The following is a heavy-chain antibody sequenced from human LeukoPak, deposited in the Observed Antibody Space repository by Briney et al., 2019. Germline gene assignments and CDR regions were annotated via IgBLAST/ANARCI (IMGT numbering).Heavy chain of an antibody. V-gene: IGHV3-43*01. CDR1: GFPYDDYT. CDR3: AKDTSRGYNYYSCMDV. CDR2: ISWDGGST. Sequence: GGPLRLSCAASGFPYDDYTMHWLRQAPGKGREWVSLISWDGGSTYYGDSVKGRFTISRDHSNNSLYLQMNSLRTEDTALYYCAKDTSRGYNYYSCMDVWGKGTTVTVSS. D-gene: IGHD5-12*01. J-gene: IGHJ6*03.